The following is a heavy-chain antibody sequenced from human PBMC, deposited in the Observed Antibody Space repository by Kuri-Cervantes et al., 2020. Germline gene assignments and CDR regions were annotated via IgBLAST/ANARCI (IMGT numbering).Heavy chain of an antibody. J-gene: IGHJ4*02. CDR1: GGSFSGYY. Sequence: GSLRLSCAVYGGSFSGYYWSWIRQPPGKGLEWVGEINHSGSTNYNPSLKSRATISVDTSKNQFSLKLSSVTAADTAVYYCARVDRAMRVRGGNGGYWGQGTLVTVSS. D-gene: IGHD3-10*01. V-gene: IGHV4-34*01. CDR2: INHSGST. CDR3: ARVDRAMRVRGGNGGY.